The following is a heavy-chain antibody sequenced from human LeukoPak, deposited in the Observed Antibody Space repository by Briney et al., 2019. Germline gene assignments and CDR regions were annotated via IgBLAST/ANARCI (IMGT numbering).Heavy chain of an antibody. CDR1: GGSIRRSNHY. V-gene: IGHV4-39*07. CDR3: ARVGLGVNYYYYMDV. Sequence: SETLSLTCTVSGGSIRRSNHYWGWIRQPPGKGLEWIGTIYFSGSTNYNPSLKSRVTISVDTSKNQFSLKLSSVTAADTAVYYCARVGLGVNYYYYMDVWGKGTTVTISS. J-gene: IGHJ6*03. CDR2: IYFSGST. D-gene: IGHD2-8*01.